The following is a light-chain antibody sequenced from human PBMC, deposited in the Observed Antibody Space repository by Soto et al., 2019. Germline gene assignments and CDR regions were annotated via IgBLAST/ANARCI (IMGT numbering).Light chain of an antibody. CDR2: DVS. Sequence: QSVLTQPASVSGSHGQSITISCTGTSSDVGGYNYVSWYQQHPGKAPKLMISDVSNRPSGVSNRFSGSKSGNTASLTISGLQAEYEADYYCSSSTSSSTLVFGGGTMLAVL. J-gene: IGLJ2*01. CDR3: SSSTSSSTLV. CDR1: SSDVGGYNY. V-gene: IGLV2-14*01.